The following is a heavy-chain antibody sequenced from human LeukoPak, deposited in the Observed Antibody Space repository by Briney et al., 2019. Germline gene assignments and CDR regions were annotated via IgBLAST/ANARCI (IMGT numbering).Heavy chain of an antibody. D-gene: IGHD6-13*01. J-gene: IGHJ5*02. CDR1: GFTFSDYY. CDR2: ISSSSSYT. Sequence: GGSLRLSCAASGFTFSDYYMSWIRQAPGKGLEWVSYISSSSSYTNYADPVKGRFTISRDNAKNSLYLQMNSLRAEDTAVYYCAGYSSSWDNWFDPWGQGTLVTVSS. CDR3: AGYSSSWDNWFDP. V-gene: IGHV3-11*06.